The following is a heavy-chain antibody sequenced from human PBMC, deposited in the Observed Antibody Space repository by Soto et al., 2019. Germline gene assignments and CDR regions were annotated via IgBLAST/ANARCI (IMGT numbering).Heavy chain of an antibody. CDR3: ARGAGSAYYVDS. CDR1: GFTFTSYW. CDR2: INPYGSIT. J-gene: IGHJ4*02. D-gene: IGHD3-22*01. V-gene: IGHV3-74*01. Sequence: VQLVESGGGLVQPGGSLRLSCAASGFTFTSYWMHWVRQAPGKGLVWVSRINPYGSITNYADSVKGQFTISRDNAKNTVYLQMNSLRVEDTAVYYCARGAGSAYYVDSWGQGTLVTVSS.